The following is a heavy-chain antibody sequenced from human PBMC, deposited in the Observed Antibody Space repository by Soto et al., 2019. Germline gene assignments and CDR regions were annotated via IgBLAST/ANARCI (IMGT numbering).Heavy chain of an antibody. CDR2: ISYDGSNK. Sequence: GGSLRLSCAASGFTFSSYGMHWVRQAPGKGLEWVAVISYDGSNKYYADSVKGRFTISRDNSKNTLYLQMNSLRAEDTAVYYCAKDGNGMDVWGQGXTVTVSS. CDR3: AKDGNGMDV. V-gene: IGHV3-30*18. CDR1: GFTFSSYG. D-gene: IGHD1-26*01. J-gene: IGHJ6*02.